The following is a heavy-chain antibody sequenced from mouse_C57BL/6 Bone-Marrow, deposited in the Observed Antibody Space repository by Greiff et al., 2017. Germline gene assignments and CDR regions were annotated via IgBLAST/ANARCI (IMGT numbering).Heavy chain of an antibody. Sequence: QVQLQQSGAELMKPGASVKLSCKATGYTFTGYWIEWVKQRPGHGLEWIGEILPGNGSTNYNEKFKGKATFTADTSSNTAYMQLSSLTTEDSAIYYCARYYGSSYAWFDYWGQGTLVTVSA. CDR3: ARYYGSSYAWFDY. V-gene: IGHV1-9*01. CDR2: ILPGNGST. CDR1: GYTFTGYW. J-gene: IGHJ3*01. D-gene: IGHD1-1*01.